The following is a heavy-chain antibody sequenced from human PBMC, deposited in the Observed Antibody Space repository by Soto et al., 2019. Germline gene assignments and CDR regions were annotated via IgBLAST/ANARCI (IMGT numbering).Heavy chain of an antibody. J-gene: IGHJ4*02. CDR2: ISYDGRHK. CDR1: GFTFSTYA. Sequence: QVQLVESGGGVVQPGRSLRLSCAASGFTFSTYAMHWVRQAPGKGLEWVALISYDGRHKYYADSVKGRFTISRDNSKNTLYLQMNSLRAEHTAVYYCARAAQIYYYDSSGYSSFDYWGQGTLVTVSS. V-gene: IGHV3-30*04. D-gene: IGHD3-22*01. CDR3: ARAAQIYYYDSSGYSSFDY.